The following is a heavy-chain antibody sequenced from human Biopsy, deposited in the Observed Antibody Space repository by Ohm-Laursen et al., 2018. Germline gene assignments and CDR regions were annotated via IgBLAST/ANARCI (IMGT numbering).Heavy chain of an antibody. CDR2: IYNTETT. Sequence: GTLSLTWTVSGGSISSSTTYYWAWLRQPPGKGLVWIGSIYNTETTFYNPSLKSRVTISVDTSTKQFSLKVSSVTAADTALYFCARHPTGFWFDPWGHGTLVTVSS. CDR3: ARHPTGFWFDP. V-gene: IGHV4-39*01. CDR1: GGSISSSTTYY. J-gene: IGHJ5*02.